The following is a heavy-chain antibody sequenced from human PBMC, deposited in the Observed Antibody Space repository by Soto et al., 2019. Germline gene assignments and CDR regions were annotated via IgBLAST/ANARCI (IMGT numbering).Heavy chain of an antibody. Sequence: QVQLQESGPGLVKPSETLSLTCTVSGGSISSYYWSWIRQPPGKGLEWIGYVYYSGSTNYNPSLKSRVTTSVDTSKNQFSLKVGSVTDADTAVYYCAGHDYGDYVSQFYGMDVWGQGTTVTVSS. CDR1: GGSISSYY. D-gene: IGHD4-17*01. V-gene: IGHV4-59*08. CDR3: AGHDYGDYVSQFYGMDV. CDR2: VYYSGST. J-gene: IGHJ6*02.